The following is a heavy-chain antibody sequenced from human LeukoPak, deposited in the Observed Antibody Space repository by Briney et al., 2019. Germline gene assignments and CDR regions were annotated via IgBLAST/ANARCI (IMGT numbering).Heavy chain of an antibody. CDR1: GGSISSSNW. Sequence: SETLSLTCAVSGGSISSSNWWSWVRQPPGKGLEWIGEIYHSGSTNYNPSLKSRVTISVDKSKNQFSLKLSSVTAADTAVYYCARGQLLEPYYYYYYMDVWGKGTTVTVSS. CDR3: ARGQLLEPYYYYYYMDV. V-gene: IGHV4-4*02. D-gene: IGHD2-2*01. J-gene: IGHJ6*03. CDR2: IYHSGST.